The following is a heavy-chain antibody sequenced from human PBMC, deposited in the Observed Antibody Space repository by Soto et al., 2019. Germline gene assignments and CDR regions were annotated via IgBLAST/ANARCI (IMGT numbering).Heavy chain of an antibody. CDR1: GFTFSSYA. V-gene: IGHV3-23*01. J-gene: IGHJ4*02. D-gene: IGHD3-22*01. Sequence: GGSLRLSCAASGFTFSSYAMSWVRQAPGKGLEWVSAISGSGGSTYYADSVKGRFTISRDNSKNTLCLQMNSLRAEDTAVYYCAKDAPTYYYDSSGYSDYWGQGTLVTVSS. CDR2: ISGSGGST. CDR3: AKDAPTYYYDSSGYSDY.